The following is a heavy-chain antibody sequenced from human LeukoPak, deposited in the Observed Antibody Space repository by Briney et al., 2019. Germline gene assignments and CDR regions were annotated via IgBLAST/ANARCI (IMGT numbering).Heavy chain of an antibody. V-gene: IGHV1-46*01. CDR1: GYTFTSYY. J-gene: IGHJ2*01. D-gene: IGHD7-27*01. Sequence: ASVKVSCEASGYTFTSYYVHWVRQAPGQGLKWMGIINPGGGSPTYAQKFQGRVTMTSDTSTSTVYMELSSLRSEDTAVYYCARDQSGVHFDLWGRGTLVTVSS. CDR2: INPGGGSP. CDR3: ARDQSGVHFDL.